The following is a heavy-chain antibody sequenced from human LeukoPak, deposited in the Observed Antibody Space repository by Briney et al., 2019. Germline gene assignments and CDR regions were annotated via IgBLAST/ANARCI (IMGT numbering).Heavy chain of an antibody. D-gene: IGHD2/OR15-2a*01. CDR3: ARAPTVYFFSRDL. Sequence: GGSLSPSRAASGFTFSDYSMTWIRQAPGKGLEWVSYISSSSTIDYGDSVKGRFTISRDNAKNSLYLQMNSLRGEDTAVYYCARAPTVYFFSRDLWGQGTPVTVSS. CDR1: GFTFSDYS. J-gene: IGHJ6*02. CDR2: ISSSSTI. V-gene: IGHV3-69-1*02.